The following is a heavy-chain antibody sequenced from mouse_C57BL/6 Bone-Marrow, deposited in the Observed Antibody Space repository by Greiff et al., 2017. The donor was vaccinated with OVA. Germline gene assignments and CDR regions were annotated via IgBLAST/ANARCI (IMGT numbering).Heavy chain of an antibody. J-gene: IGHJ2*01. CDR3: ARVYGNYYFDY. D-gene: IGHD2-1*01. V-gene: IGHV5-9*01. CDR2: ISGGGGNT. Sequence: DVKLVESGGGLVKPGGSLKLSCAASGFTFSSYTMSWVRQTPEKRLEWVATISGGGGNTYYPDSVKGRFTISRDNAKNTLYLQMSSLRSEDTALYYCARVYGNYYFDYWGQGTTLTVSS. CDR1: GFTFSSYT.